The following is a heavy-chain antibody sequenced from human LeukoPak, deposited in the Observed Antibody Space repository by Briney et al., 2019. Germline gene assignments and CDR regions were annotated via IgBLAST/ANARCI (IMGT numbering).Heavy chain of an antibody. V-gene: IGHV1-8*01. CDR2: MNPNRGNT. CDR1: GYTFTSYD. CDR3: ARKGLGDFDY. J-gene: IGHJ4*02. D-gene: IGHD4-17*01. Sequence: ASVKVSCKASGYTFTSYDINWVRQATGQGLEWMGWMNPNRGNTGYAQKFQGRVTLTRNTSITTAYMELSSLRSEDTAVYYCARKGLGDFDYWGQGTLVTVSS.